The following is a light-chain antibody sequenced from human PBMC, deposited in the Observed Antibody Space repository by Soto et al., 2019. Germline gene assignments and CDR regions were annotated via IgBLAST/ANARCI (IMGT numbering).Light chain of an antibody. J-gene: IGLJ2*01. CDR2: VERSGTY. CDR1: SGHSSYI. V-gene: IGLV4-60*03. CDR3: ETWDTNTRL. Sequence: QLVLTQSSSASASLGSSVKLTCTLSSGHSSYIIAWHQQQPGKAPRYLMQVERSGTYNKGSGVPDRFSGSSSGADRYLTISNLQSEDEADYYCETWDTNTRLFGGGTKVTVL.